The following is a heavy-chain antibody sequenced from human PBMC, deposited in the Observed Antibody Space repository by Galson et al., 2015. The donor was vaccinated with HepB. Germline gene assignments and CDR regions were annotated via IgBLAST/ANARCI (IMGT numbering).Heavy chain of an antibody. D-gene: IGHD3-10*01. J-gene: IGHJ4*02. CDR3: AREWFGEFSWLGS. CDR1: GDSVSSNSAA. V-gene: IGHV6-1*01. Sequence: CAISGDSVSSNSAAWNWIRQSPSRGLEWLGRTYYRSKWYNDYAVSVKSRITINPDTSKNQFSLQLNPVTPDDPAVYYCAREWFGEFSWLGSWCQGTLVTVSS. CDR2: TYYRSKWYN.